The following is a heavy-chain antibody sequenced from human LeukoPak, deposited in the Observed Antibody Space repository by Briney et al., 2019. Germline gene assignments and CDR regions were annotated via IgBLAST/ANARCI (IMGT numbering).Heavy chain of an antibody. Sequence: GESLKISCKGSGYSFTSYWIGWVRQIPGKGLEWMGIIYPGDSDTRYSPSFQGQVTISADKSISTAYLQWSSLKASDTAMYYCARLEATTAYYYYGMDVWGQGTTVTVSS. CDR1: GYSFTSYW. J-gene: IGHJ6*02. CDR3: ARLEATTAYYYYGMDV. V-gene: IGHV5-51*01. CDR2: IYPGDSDT. D-gene: IGHD1-26*01.